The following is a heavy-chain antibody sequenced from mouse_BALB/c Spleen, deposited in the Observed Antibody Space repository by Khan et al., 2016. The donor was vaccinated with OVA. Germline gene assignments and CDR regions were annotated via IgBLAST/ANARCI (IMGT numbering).Heavy chain of an antibody. CDR2: INYSGST. J-gene: IGHJ4*01. Sequence: EVQLQESRPGLVKPSQSLSLTCTVTGYSITSDYAWNWIRQFPGNKLEWMGYINYSGSTNYNPALKSRISITRDTSKNQFFLQLNSVTTADTATYYCARDGSRYNYAMDYWGQGTSVTVSS. CDR1: GYSITSDYA. V-gene: IGHV3-2*02. CDR3: ARDGSRYNYAMDY. D-gene: IGHD2-3*01.